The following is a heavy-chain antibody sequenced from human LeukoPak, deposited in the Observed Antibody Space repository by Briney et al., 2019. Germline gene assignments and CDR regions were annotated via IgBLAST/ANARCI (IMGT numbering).Heavy chain of an antibody. CDR2: ISDGGSNT. J-gene: IGHJ6*03. V-gene: IGHV3-30*07. CDR1: GFTFSDHG. Sequence: RPGGSLRLSCSASGFTFSDHGLRWVRQAPGKGLEWVAIISDGGSNTYYGGSVKGRFTASRDNSKNTLFLQMTSLRVDDTAVYYCAREVNYYYYMDVWGKGTTVTVS. CDR3: AREVNYYYYMDV. D-gene: IGHD3-10*01.